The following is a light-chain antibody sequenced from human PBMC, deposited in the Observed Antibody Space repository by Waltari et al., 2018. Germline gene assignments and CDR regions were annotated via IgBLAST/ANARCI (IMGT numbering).Light chain of an antibody. CDR2: DVT. CDR3: SSFTTNTVVV. CDR1: SGDVGAYNY. V-gene: IGLV2-14*01. Sequence: QSALTHPASVSGSPGQSITISCPGASGDVGAYNYFPWYQQRPDIAPKLIIYDVTKRPSGISSRFSGSKSGNTASLNISGLQAEDEADYYCSSFTTNTVVVFGGGTTLTVL. J-gene: IGLJ3*02.